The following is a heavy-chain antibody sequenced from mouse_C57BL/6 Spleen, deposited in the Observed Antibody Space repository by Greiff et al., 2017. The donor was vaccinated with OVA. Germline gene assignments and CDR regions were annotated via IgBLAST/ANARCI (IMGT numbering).Heavy chain of an antibody. Sequence: EVQLQQSGPELVKPGASVKISCKASGYTFTDYYMNWVKQSHGKSLEWIGDINPNNGGTSYNQKFKGKATLTVEQSSRTAYMELRSLTSEDSAVYYCARRPYYGSSAWCAYWGQGTLVTVSA. CDR1: GYTFTDYY. CDR3: ARRPYYGSSAWCAY. V-gene: IGHV1-26*01. J-gene: IGHJ3*01. D-gene: IGHD1-1*01. CDR2: INPNNGGT.